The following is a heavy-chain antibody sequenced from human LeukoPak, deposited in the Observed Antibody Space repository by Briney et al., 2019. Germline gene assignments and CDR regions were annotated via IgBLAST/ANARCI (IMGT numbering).Heavy chain of an antibody. CDR2: ISSSSSTI. Sequence: AGGSLRLSCAASGFIFSSYIMNWVRQAPGKGLEWVSYISSSSSTIYYADSVKGRFTISRDNAKNSLYLQMNSLRDEDTAVYYCARERGYSGYAYGYWGQGTPVTVSS. CDR3: ARERGYSGYAYGY. J-gene: IGHJ4*02. CDR1: GFIFSSYI. D-gene: IGHD5-12*01. V-gene: IGHV3-48*02.